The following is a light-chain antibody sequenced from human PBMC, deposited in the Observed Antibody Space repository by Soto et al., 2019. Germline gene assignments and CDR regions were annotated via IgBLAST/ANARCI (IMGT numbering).Light chain of an antibody. CDR2: GVS. V-gene: IGLV2-14*01. Sequence: QSVLTQPAYVSGSPGQSITISCTGTITDIGAYNYVSWYQQHPGKAPKLLIYGVSSRPSGVSNRFSGSKSGNAAYLTISGLQADDEAEYYCSSYTSSITPYVFGTGTKVTVL. CDR3: SSYTSSITPYV. J-gene: IGLJ1*01. CDR1: ITDIGAYNY.